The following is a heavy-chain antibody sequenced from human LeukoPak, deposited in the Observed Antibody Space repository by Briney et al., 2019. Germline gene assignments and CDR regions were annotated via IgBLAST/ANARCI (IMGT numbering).Heavy chain of an antibody. CDR2: ISSSSTI. J-gene: IGHJ3*02. D-gene: IGHD6-19*01. Sequence: GGSLRLSCAASGFTFSSYSMNWVRQAPGKGLEWVSYISSSSTIYYADSVKGRFTISRDNAKNSLYLQMNSLRDEDTAVYYCARDRIAVAGDGAFDIWGQGTMVTVSS. V-gene: IGHV3-48*02. CDR1: GFTFSSYS. CDR3: ARDRIAVAGDGAFDI.